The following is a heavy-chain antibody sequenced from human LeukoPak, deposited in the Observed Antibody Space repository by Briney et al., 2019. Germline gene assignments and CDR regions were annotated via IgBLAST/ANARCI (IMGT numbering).Heavy chain of an antibody. D-gene: IGHD6-13*01. CDR2: ISGRGSTI. V-gene: IGHV3-11*01. Sequence: GGSLRLSCAASGFTFSDYYMSWIRQAPGGGLEWISYISGRGSTIYYADSVRGRFTVSRDSAKNSLYLQMTSLRAEDTAVYYCARDPLAAAGADYWGQGTLVTVSS. CDR3: ARDPLAAAGADY. CDR1: GFTFSDYY. J-gene: IGHJ4*02.